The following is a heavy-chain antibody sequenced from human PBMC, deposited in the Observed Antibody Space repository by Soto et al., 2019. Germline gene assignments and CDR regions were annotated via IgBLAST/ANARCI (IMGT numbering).Heavy chain of an antibody. CDR1: GFTFSNYV. Sequence: EVQLLESGGGLVQPGGSLRLSCAASGFTFSNYVMHWVRQAPGKGLEWVSTISYSADKTFYADSVKGRFTISRDNSRDTLFLQMNSLRADDAAVYYCARRARTATTNWGAFDIWGQGTMVTVSS. CDR2: ISYSADKT. V-gene: IGHV3-23*01. D-gene: IGHD1-7*01. CDR3: ARRARTATTNWGAFDI. J-gene: IGHJ3*02.